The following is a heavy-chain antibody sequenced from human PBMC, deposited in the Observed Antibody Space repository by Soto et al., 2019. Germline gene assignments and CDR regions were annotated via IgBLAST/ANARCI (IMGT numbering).Heavy chain of an antibody. Sequence: QITLKESGPTLVKPTQTLTLTCTFSGFSLSTSGVGVGWIHQPPGKALEWLALIYWDDDKRYSPSLKSRLTIAKDTSKNQVVLTITNMDPVDTATYYCAHSRAYFSGSGSYYNDYWGQGTLVTVSS. D-gene: IGHD3-10*01. CDR2: IYWDDDK. CDR3: AHSRAYFSGSGSYYNDY. V-gene: IGHV2-5*02. CDR1: GFSLSTSGVG. J-gene: IGHJ4*02.